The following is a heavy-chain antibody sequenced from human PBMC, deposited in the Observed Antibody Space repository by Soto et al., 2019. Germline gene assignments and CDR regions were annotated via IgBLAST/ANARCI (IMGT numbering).Heavy chain of an antibody. CDR2: IYSGGST. V-gene: IGHV3-53*04. CDR1: GFTVSSNY. D-gene: IGHD2-8*01. J-gene: IGHJ3*02. Sequence: EVQLVESGGGLVQPGGSLRLSCAASGFTVSSNYMSWVRQAPGKGLEWVSVIYSGGSTYYADSVKGRFTISRHNSKNTLYLQMYSLRAEDTAVYYCARAQVIGGYCTNGVCPDAFDIWGQGTMVTVSS. CDR3: ARAQVIGGYCTNGVCPDAFDI.